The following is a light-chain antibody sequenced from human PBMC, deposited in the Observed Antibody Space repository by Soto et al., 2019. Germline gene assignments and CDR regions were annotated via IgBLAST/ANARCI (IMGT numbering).Light chain of an antibody. V-gene: IGKV3-20*01. J-gene: IGKJ1*01. CDR2: AGS. CDR1: QYVCSTY. CDR3: HQYGNSPWT. Sequence: VVLTQSPGTLSLSPGERVTLSCWASQYVCSTYVAWYQQKRGQAPRLLIYAGSSRATGIPDRFSGSGSGTEFTLTISRLEPEDFAVYYCHQYGNSPWTFGQGTKVDI.